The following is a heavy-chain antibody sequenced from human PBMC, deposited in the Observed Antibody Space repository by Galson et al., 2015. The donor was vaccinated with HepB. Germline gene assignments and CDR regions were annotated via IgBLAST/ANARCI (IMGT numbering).Heavy chain of an antibody. CDR3: ASPRHPPFGEAVGDAFDI. CDR1: GYSFTSYW. CDR2: IDPSDSYT. V-gene: IGHV5-10-1*01. Sequence: QSGAEVKKPGESLRISCKGSGYSFTSYWISWVRQMPGKGLEWMGRIDPSDSYTNYSPSFQGHVTISADKSISTAYLQWSSLKASDTAMYYCASPRHPPFGEAVGDAFDIWGQGTMVTVSS. D-gene: IGHD3-10*01. J-gene: IGHJ3*02.